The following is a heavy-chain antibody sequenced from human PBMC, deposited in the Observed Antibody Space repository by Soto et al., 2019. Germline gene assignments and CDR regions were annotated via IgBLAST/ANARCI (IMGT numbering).Heavy chain of an antibody. Sequence: ASVRVSCKASGYTFTSYDINWVRQATGQGLEWMGWMNPNSGNTGYAQKFQGRVTMTRNTSISTAYMELSSLRSEDTAVYYCAIPYCSSTSCYTDAFDIWGQGTMVTVSS. V-gene: IGHV1-8*01. D-gene: IGHD2-2*02. CDR3: AIPYCSSTSCYTDAFDI. CDR1: GYTFTSYD. J-gene: IGHJ3*02. CDR2: MNPNSGNT.